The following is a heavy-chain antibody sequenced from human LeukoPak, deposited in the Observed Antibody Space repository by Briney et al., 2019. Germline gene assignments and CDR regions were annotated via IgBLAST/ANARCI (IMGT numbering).Heavy chain of an antibody. Sequence: KYGESLKISCKGSGYSFTTYWIAWVRPMPGKGLEWMGIIYPGDSDTRYSPSFQGQVTISADKSISTAYLQWSSLKASDTAMYYCATQDDAFDIWGQGTMVTVSS. CDR1: GYSFTTYW. CDR2: IYPGDSDT. CDR3: ATQDDAFDI. V-gene: IGHV5-51*01. J-gene: IGHJ3*02.